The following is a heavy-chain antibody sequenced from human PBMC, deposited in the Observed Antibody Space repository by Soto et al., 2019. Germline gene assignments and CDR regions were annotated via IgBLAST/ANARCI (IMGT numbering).Heavy chain of an antibody. CDR2: ISGGSKSI. V-gene: IGHV3-48*02. J-gene: IGHJ6*02. Sequence: EVQLVESGGGLVQPGGSLRLSCVASGFTFSSHSMNWVRQAPGKGLEWVSYISGGSKSIYYAASVKGRVTIYRDNAKKSLYLEMNSLRDEDTAVYSCVRDSRRGYGMDVWGPGTTVTVSS. CDR3: VRDSRRGYGMDV. CDR1: GFTFSSHS.